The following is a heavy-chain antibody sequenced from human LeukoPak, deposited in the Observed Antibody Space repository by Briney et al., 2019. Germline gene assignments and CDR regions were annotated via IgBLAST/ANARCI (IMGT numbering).Heavy chain of an antibody. CDR3: ARAPYYYDRSDWFDP. CDR1: GGSFSGYY. V-gene: IGHV4-34*01. D-gene: IGHD3-22*01. Sequence: SETLSLTCAVYGGSFSGYYWSWIRQPPGKGLEWIGEINHSGSTNYNPSLKSRVTISVDTSKNQFSLKLSSVTAADTAVYYCARAPYYYDRSDWFDPWGQGTLATVSS. CDR2: INHSGST. J-gene: IGHJ5*02.